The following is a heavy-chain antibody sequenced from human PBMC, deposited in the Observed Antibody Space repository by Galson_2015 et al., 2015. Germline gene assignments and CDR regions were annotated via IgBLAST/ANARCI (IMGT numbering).Heavy chain of an antibody. CDR3: ARGESSSWDGFYFDY. Sequence: SLRLSCAASGFTFSSYAMHWVRQGPGKGLEWVASISYDVSKKYYADSVKGRFTISRDNPKNTVYLQMNSVRPEDTAVHYCARGESSSWDGFYFDYWGPGTLLTVSS. D-gene: IGHD6-13*01. V-gene: IGHV3-30*03. J-gene: IGHJ4*02. CDR2: ISYDVSKK. CDR1: GFTFSSYA.